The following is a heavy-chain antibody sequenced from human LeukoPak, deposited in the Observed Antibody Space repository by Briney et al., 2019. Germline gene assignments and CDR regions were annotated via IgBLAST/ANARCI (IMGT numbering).Heavy chain of an antibody. Sequence: SETLSLTCTVSGGSISGYYWTWIRQPPGRGLGWMGYIYDSGSTNFNPSLRSRVTISVDTSKHQFSLKLRSVNAADTAVYYCASRRASGFGELLDYWGQGTLVTVSS. D-gene: IGHD3-10*01. J-gene: IGHJ4*02. CDR2: IYDSGST. V-gene: IGHV4-59*08. CDR1: GGSISGYY. CDR3: ASRRASGFGELLDY.